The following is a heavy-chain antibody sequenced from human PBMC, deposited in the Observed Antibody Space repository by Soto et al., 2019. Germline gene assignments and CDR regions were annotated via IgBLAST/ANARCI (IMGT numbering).Heavy chain of an antibody. CDR2: IYYSGST. CDR3: ARHPGYYDFWSGPGNYYYYYMDV. D-gene: IGHD3-3*01. Sequence: SETLSLTCTVSGGSIGSYYWSWIRQPPGKGLEWIGYIYYSGSTNYNPPLKSRVTISVDTSKNQFSLKLSSVTAADTAVYYCARHPGYYDFWSGPGNYYYYYMDVWGKGTTVTVS. V-gene: IGHV4-59*08. CDR1: GGSIGSYY. J-gene: IGHJ6*03.